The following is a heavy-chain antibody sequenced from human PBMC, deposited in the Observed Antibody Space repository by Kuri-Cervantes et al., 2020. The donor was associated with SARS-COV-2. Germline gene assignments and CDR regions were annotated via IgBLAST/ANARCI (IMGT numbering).Heavy chain of an antibody. D-gene: IGHD2-15*01. Sequence: SQTLSLTCTVSGASISSILYYWGGVRQPPGQGLEGIARIYYSGTNYYNPSFNSPVTITVDTSKHQFTLKLTSVTAADTAVYYCVRVDCSAETCYRRSFDYWGRGTLVTVSS. CDR1: GASISSILYY. V-gene: IGHV4-39*01. J-gene: IGHJ4*02. CDR2: IYYSGTN. CDR3: VRVDCSAETCYRRSFDY.